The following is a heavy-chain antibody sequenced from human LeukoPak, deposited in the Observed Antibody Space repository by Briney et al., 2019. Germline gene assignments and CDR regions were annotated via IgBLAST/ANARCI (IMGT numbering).Heavy chain of an antibody. CDR1: GGSISSYY. J-gene: IGHJ4*02. CDR3: ARDGAVGSPSYNDY. V-gene: IGHV4-4*07. CDR2: IYTSGST. Sequence: SETLSLTCTVSGGSISSYYWSWIRQPAGKGLEWIGRIYTSGSTNYNPSLKSRVTMSVDTSKNQFSLKLSSVTAADTAVYYCARDGAVGSPSYNDYWGQGTLVAVSS. D-gene: IGHD5-24*01.